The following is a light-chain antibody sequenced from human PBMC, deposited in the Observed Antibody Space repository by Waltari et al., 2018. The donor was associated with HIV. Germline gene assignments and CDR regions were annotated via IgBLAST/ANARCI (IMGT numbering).Light chain of an antibody. V-gene: IGKV1-12*01. J-gene: IGKJ2*01. Sequence: DIQLTQSPSSVSASVGETVTITCRASQGINVWLAWYQQRPGGAPKLLISAASSLQPVVPSRFSGSGSATHFTLTINSIQPEDFATYYCQQANSSPYTFGQGTKLEI. CDR2: AAS. CDR1: QGINVW. CDR3: QQANSSPYT.